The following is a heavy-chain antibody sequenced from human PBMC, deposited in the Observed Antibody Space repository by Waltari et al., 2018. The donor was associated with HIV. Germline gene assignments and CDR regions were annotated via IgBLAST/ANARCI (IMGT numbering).Heavy chain of an antibody. D-gene: IGHD3-10*01. CDR2: ITPINVNT. CDR3: ARSRDYGSGKDYDMDV. V-gene: IGHV1-45*02. CDR1: GYTFTYRY. J-gene: IGHJ6*02. Sequence: QMQLVQSGAEVKKTGSSVKVSCKASGYTFTYRYLHWVRQAPGQALEWMGWITPINVNTKYAQKVQDSVTVTRDRSMSTAYMELSSLRFEDTAMYYCARSRDYGSGKDYDMDVWGQGTTVTVSS.